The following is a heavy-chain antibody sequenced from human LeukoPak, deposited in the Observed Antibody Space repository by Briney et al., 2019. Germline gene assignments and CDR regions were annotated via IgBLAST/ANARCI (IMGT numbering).Heavy chain of an antibody. CDR1: GFTFNYDT. V-gene: IGHV3-21*01. CDR3: ARNLGYCSGGTCYSGGDYYFQF. CDR2: ISGSSTYI. J-gene: IGHJ4*02. D-gene: IGHD2-15*01. Sequence: GGSLRLSCAASGFTFNYDTMIWVRQAPGKGLEWVSSISGSSTYIYYADSVKGRFTISRDNAQNSLFLQLSSLRAEDTAVYYCARNLGYCSGGTCYSGGDYYFQFWGQGTLVTVSS.